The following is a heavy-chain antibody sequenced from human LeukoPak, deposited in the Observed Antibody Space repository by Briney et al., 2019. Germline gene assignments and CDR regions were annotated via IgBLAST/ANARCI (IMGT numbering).Heavy chain of an antibody. D-gene: IGHD3-22*01. Sequence: PGRSLRLSCAASGFTFSSYGMHWVRQAPGKGLEWVAVIWHDGSNKYYADSVKGRFTISRDNSKNTLYLQMNSLRAEDTAVYYCARDQFLLYYYDSSGSPDAFDIWGQGTMVTVSS. CDR2: IWHDGSNK. J-gene: IGHJ3*02. CDR1: GFTFSSYG. CDR3: ARDQFLLYYYDSSGSPDAFDI. V-gene: IGHV3-33*01.